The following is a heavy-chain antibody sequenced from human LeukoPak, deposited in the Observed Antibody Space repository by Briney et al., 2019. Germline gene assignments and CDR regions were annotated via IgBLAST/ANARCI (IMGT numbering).Heavy chain of an antibody. CDR2: IYTSGST. J-gene: IGHJ4*02. CDR1: GGSISSGSYY. D-gene: IGHD2-15*01. CDR3: ARDCSGGSCYSPRSFDY. V-gene: IGHV4-61*02. Sequence: TLSLTCTVSGGSISSGSYYWSWIRQPAGKGLEWIGRIYTSGSTNYNPSLKSRVTISVDTSKDQFSLKLSSVTAADTAVYYCARDCSGGSCYSPRSFDYWGQGTLVTVSS.